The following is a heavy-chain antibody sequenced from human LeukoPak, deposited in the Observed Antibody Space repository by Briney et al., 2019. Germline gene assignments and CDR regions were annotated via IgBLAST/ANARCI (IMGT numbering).Heavy chain of an antibody. V-gene: IGHV3-21*01. J-gene: IGHJ2*01. CDR2: ISSSSSYI. D-gene: IGHD3-22*01. CDR3: ASQYDSSGYYPYWYFDL. Sequence: GGSLRLSCAASGFTFSSYSMNWVRQAPGKGLEWVSSISSSSSYIYYADSVKGRFTISRDNAKNSLYLQMNSLRAEDTAVYYCASQYDSSGYYPYWYFDLWGRGTLVTVSS. CDR1: GFTFSSYS.